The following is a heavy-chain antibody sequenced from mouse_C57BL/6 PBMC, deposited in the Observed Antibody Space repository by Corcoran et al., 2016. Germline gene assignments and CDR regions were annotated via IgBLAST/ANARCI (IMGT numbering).Heavy chain of an antibody. D-gene: IGHD1-1*01. CDR2: IFPGSGST. J-gene: IGHJ3*01. Sequence: QVQLQQSGPELVKPGPSVKISCKASGYTFTDYCINWVKQRPGQGREWIGWIFPGSGSTYYNEKSKGKATLTVAKSSSTAYMLLRSLTSEDSAVDFGARTETVVAPQPPWCAYWGQGTLVTVSA. CDR1: GYTFTDYC. CDR3: ARTETVVAPQPPWCAY. V-gene: IGHV1-75*01.